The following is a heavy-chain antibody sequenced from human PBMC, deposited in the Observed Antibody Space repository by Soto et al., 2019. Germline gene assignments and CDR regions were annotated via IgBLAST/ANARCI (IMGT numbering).Heavy chain of an antibody. Sequence: PSETLSLTCVVSGGSISSSNWWSWVRQPPEKGLEWIGEIYHSGSTNYNPSLKSRVTISVDKSKNQFSLKLSSVTAADTAVYYCARDSAGYNTGWYAFDLWGQGTMVTVSS. CDR2: IYHSGST. D-gene: IGHD6-19*01. CDR3: ARDSAGYNTGWYAFDL. V-gene: IGHV4-4*02. J-gene: IGHJ3*01. CDR1: GGSISSSNW.